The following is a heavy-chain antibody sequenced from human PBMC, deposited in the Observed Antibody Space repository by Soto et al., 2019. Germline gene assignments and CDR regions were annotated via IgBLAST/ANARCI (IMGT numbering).Heavy chain of an antibody. CDR3: ARAQLDYFFDSSGYPFDY. Sequence: WNWIRQSPSRDLEWLGRKYYRSKWYNDYAVSMKSRITINPDTSKNQFSLQLNSVTPEDTAVYYWARAQLDYFFDSSGYPFDYWGQGTLVTVSS. V-gene: IGHV6-1*01. D-gene: IGHD3-22*01. CDR2: KYYRSKWYN. J-gene: IGHJ4*02.